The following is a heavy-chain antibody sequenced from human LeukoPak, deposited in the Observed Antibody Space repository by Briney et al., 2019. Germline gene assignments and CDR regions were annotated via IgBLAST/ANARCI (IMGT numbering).Heavy chain of an antibody. V-gene: IGHV3-23*01. Sequence: GGFMIFSCAAACITFSCYAMSLVQKAPGKGLGLVSVICGSGGSTYYADSVKGRFTISRNNSKNTLYLQMNSLRAEDTAVYYCAKTPSLGYCSSTSCYGGDGMGFWGKGTTITVSS. CDR1: CITFSCYA. D-gene: IGHD2-2*01. CDR3: AKTPSLGYCSSTSCYGGDGMGF. CDR2: ICGSGGST. J-gene: IGHJ6*04.